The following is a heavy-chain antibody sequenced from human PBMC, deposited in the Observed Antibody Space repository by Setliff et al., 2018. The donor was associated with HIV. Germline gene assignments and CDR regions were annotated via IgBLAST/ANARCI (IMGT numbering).Heavy chain of an antibody. CDR2: IYYIGGT. CDR1: GGSISSHY. D-gene: IGHD6-19*01. J-gene: IGHJ6*03. CDR3: ARVPYPADYYMDV. Sequence: KSSETLSLTCSVSGGSISSHYWSWIRQPPGKGLELIGYIYYIGGTNYNPSLKSRVTISIDTSKSHFSLKLTSVSAADTAIYYCARVPYPADYYMDVWGKGTTVTVSS. V-gene: IGHV4-59*11.